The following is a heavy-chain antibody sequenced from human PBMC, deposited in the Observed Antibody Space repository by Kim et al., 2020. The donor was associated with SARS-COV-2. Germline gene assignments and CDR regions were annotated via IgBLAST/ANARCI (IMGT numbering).Heavy chain of an antibody. D-gene: IGHD3-10*01. CDR2: ISSSGSTI. CDR1: GFTFSSYE. J-gene: IGHJ6*02. V-gene: IGHV3-48*03. CDR3: AREIFKGSGSYYNPYYYYGMDV. Sequence: GGSLRLSCAASGFTFSSYEMNWVRQAPGKGLEWVSYISSSGSTIYYADSVKGRFTISRDNAKNSLYLQMNSLRAEDTAVYYCAREIFKGSGSYYNPYYYYGMDVWGQGTTVTVSS.